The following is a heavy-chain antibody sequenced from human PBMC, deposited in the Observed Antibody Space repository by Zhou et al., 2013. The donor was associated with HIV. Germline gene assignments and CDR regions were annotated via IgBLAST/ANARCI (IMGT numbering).Heavy chain of an antibody. Sequence: QVQLQESGPGLVKPSETLSLTCAVYGGSFSGYYWSWIRQPPGKGLEWIGEINHSGSANYNPSLKSRVTMSVDTSKNQFSLKLSSVTAADTAVYYCARPYYYGSGTYSWGQGTLVTVSS. CDR3: ARPYYYGSGTYS. J-gene: IGHJ4*02. CDR2: INHSGSA. CDR1: GGSFSGYY. D-gene: IGHD3-10*01. V-gene: IGHV4-34*10.